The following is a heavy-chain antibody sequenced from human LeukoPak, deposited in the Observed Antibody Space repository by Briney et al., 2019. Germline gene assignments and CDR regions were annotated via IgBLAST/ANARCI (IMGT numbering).Heavy chain of an antibody. CDR3: ARGRPRGWYFDY. J-gene: IGHJ4*02. CDR2: ISSSGSNI. V-gene: IGHV3-11*04. CDR1: GFTFCEYY. D-gene: IGHD6-19*01. Sequence: GGSLTLSCAVSGFTFCEYYMSWLRQAPGKGLVWVSYISSSGSNIYYADYEKGRFTITRDNAKNSLYLQMNSLSAEDMAVYYCARGRPRGWYFDYWGQGTLVTVSS.